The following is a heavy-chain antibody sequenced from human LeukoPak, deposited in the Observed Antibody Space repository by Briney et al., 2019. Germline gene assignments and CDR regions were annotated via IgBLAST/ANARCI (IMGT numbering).Heavy chain of an antibody. CDR2: IAYDGGNK. D-gene: IGHD4-17*01. CDR3: AKEAPPYGDYVGGFNWFDP. V-gene: IGHV3-30*18. J-gene: IGHJ5*02. CDR1: GFTFSSYG. Sequence: GGPLRLSCAASGFTFSSYGMHWVRQAPGKGLEWVAVIAYDGGNKYYADSVKGRFTISRDNSKNTLYLQMNSLRAEDTAVYYCAKEAPPYGDYVGGFNWFDPWGQGTLVTVSS.